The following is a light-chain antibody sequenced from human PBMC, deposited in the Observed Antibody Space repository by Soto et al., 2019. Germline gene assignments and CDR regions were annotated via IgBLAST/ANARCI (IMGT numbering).Light chain of an antibody. CDR3: QHYNNWPRT. J-gene: IGKJ1*01. CDR1: QSVSSNN. Sequence: EIVLTQSPGSLSLSPRETATLSCRASQSVSSNNLAWYQQKPGQAPRLLIYGASRRATGIPARFSGSGSGTEFTLTISSLQSEDFAVYYCQHYNNWPRTFGQGTKVDI. CDR2: GAS. V-gene: IGKV3D-15*01.